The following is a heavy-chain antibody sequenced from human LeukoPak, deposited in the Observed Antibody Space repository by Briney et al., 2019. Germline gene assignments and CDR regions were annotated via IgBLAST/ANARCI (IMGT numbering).Heavy chain of an antibody. Sequence: PSETLSLTCTVSGGSISSGGYYWSWIRQHPGKGLEWIGYLYYTGTTYYNPSLKSRIIISVDTSKTQFSLWLSSVSAADTAIYYCARDLGVRGMDVWGQGTTVTVSS. CDR1: GGSISSGGYY. V-gene: IGHV4-31*03. J-gene: IGHJ6*02. CDR3: ARDLGVRGMDV. CDR2: LYYTGTT. D-gene: IGHD2-21*01.